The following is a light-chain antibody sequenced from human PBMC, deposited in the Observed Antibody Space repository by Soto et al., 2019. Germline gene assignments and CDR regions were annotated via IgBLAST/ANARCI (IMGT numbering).Light chain of an antibody. CDR1: QSVSSS. CDR3: QQYGSSPIT. V-gene: IGKV3-20*01. CDR2: GAS. J-gene: IGKJ5*01. Sequence: IVLTQSPGTLSLSPGETATLSCRASQSVSSSLAWYQQKPGQAPRLLIYGASSRATGIPDRFSGSGSGTDFTLTISRLEPEDFAVYYCQQYGSSPITFGQGTRLEIK.